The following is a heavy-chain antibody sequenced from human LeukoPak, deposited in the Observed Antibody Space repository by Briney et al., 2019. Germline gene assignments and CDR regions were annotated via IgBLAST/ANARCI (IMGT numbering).Heavy chain of an antibody. V-gene: IGHV3-30*04. Sequence: GGSLRLSCAASGFTFNSYAMKWVRQAPGKGLEWLAVVLSDGSDQYYGDSVQGRFTVSRDNSKNTLYLQMDNLRFEDTAVYYCARVSKPGWFDYYYLDVWGKGTTVIVSS. CDR1: GFTFNSYA. CDR3: ARVSKPGWFDYYYLDV. D-gene: IGHD3-10*01. J-gene: IGHJ6*03. CDR2: VLSDGSDQ.